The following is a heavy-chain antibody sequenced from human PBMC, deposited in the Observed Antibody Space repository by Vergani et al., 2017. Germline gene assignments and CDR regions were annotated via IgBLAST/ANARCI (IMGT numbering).Heavy chain of an antibody. Sequence: QVQLQESGPGLVKPSETLSLTCTVSGGSISSYYWSWIRQPPGKGLEWIGYIYYSGITNYNPSLKSRVTISVDTSKNQFSLKLSSVTAADTAVYYCARDYTAGASGYYYGMDVWGQGTTVTVSS. V-gene: IGHV4-59*01. CDR2: IYYSGIT. J-gene: IGHJ6*02. D-gene: IGHD5-18*01. CDR3: ARDYTAGASGYYYGMDV. CDR1: GGSISSYY.